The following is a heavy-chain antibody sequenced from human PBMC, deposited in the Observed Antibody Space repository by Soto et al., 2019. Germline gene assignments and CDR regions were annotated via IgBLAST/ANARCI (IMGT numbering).Heavy chain of an antibody. CDR2: IYYSGST. CDR1: GGSISSGGYY. D-gene: IGHD2-15*01. CDR3: AIRYGGNFDY. Sequence: QVQLQESGPGLVKPSQTLSLTCTVSGGSISSGGYYWSWISQHPGKGLEWIGYIYYSGSTYYNPSLKSRFTISVDTSKNPFSLKLSSVTAADTAVYYCAIRYGGNFDYWCQGTLFTVSS. J-gene: IGHJ4*02. V-gene: IGHV4-31*08.